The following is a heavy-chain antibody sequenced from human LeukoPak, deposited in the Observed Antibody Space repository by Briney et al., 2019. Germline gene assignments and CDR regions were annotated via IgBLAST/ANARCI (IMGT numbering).Heavy chain of an antibody. CDR3: ARFFGRSFGDYADL. CDR2: IYFSGST. D-gene: IGHD4-17*01. J-gene: IGHJ5*02. CDR1: GGSVSSYY. Sequence: SETLSLTCTVSGGSVSSYYWSWIRQPPGKRLEWIGYIYFSGSTNYNPSLESRVTMSVDTSKNEFSLKLKSLTAADTAVYYCARFFGRSFGDYADLWGQGTLVIVSS. V-gene: IGHV4-59*02.